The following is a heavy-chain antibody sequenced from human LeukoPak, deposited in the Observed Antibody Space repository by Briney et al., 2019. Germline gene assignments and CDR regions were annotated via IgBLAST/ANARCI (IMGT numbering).Heavy chain of an antibody. CDR3: ARARPLGQ. J-gene: IGHJ4*02. V-gene: IGHV3-7*01. CDR2: IKQDGSEK. CDR1: GFTFSSYG. Sequence: PGGSLRLSCAASGFTFSSYGMHWVRQAPGKGLEWVANIKQDGSEKYYVDSVKGRFTISRDNAKNSLYLQMNSLRAEDTAVYYCARARPLGQWGQGTLVTVSS.